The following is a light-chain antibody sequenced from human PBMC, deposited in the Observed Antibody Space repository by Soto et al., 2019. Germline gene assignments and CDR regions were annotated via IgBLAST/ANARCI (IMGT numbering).Light chain of an antibody. Sequence: QSALTQPPSASGPPGQRVTISCSGSSSNIEINYVYWYQHLPGMAPKLLIYGDNQRPSGVPDRFSGSKSGSSASLAISGLRSDDEGDYYCAAWDDSLGGRVLFGGVTKLTVL. CDR2: GDN. V-gene: IGLV1-47*01. CDR1: SSNIEINY. J-gene: IGLJ2*01. CDR3: AAWDDSLGGRVL.